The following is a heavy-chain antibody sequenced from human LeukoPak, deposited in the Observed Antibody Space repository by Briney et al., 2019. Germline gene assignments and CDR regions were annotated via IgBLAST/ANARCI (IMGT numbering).Heavy chain of an antibody. CDR1: GFTFSGYW. J-gene: IGHJ5*02. Sequence: PGGSLRLSCAASGFTFSGYWRHWVRQAPGKGLVWVSRINSDGGNTNYADSVKGRFTISRDNAKDTLYLQMNSRRAEDTAVYYCARGRHTGGRYCSSTSCYLGSIGRGYNWFDPWGQGTLVTVSS. CDR2: INSDGGNT. V-gene: IGHV3-74*01. D-gene: IGHD2-2*01. CDR3: ARGRHTGGRYCSSTSCYLGSIGRGYNWFDP.